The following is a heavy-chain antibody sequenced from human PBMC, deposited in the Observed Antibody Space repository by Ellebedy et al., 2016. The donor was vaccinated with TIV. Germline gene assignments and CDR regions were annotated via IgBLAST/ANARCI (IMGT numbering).Heavy chain of an antibody. CDR3: STIDH. CDR2: VRSYTFGYAT. D-gene: IGHD3-3*01. CDR1: GFNFSGSA. Sequence: GESLKISCAASGFNFSGSAMHWVRQASGKGLEWVCRVRSYTFGYATAYSASVKGRFTISRDDSKKTAYLEMNRLKTEDTAVYYCSTIDHWGQGTQVTVSS. V-gene: IGHV3-73*01. J-gene: IGHJ4*02.